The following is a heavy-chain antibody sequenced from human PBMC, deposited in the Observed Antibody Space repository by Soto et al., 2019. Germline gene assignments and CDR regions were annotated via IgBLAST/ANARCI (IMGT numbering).Heavy chain of an antibody. D-gene: IGHD5-12*01. V-gene: IGHV1-24*01. CDR1: GYTLTELS. CDR2: FDPEDGET. J-gene: IGHJ6*02. CDR3: ATPVDPSYYYGMDV. Sequence: GASVKVSCKVSGYTLTELSMHWVRQAPGKGLEWMGGFDPEDGETIYAQKFQGRVTMTEDTSTDTAYMELSSLRSEDTAVYYCATPVDPSYYYGMDVWGQGTTVTVSS.